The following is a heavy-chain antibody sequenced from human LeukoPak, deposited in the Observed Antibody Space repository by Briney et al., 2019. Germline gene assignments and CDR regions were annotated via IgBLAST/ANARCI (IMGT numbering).Heavy chain of an antibody. V-gene: IGHV7-4-1*02. D-gene: IGHD3-22*01. J-gene: IGHJ4*02. CDR2: INTNTGNL. Sequence: GXSVTVSCKASGYTFTSYAMNWVRQAPGQGREGMGWINTNTGNLAYAQGFKGRVVFSLDTSVSTAYLQISSLEAEDTAIYFCARWYYDTTGRLDYWGQGTLVTVSS. CDR3: ARWYYDTTGRLDY. CDR1: GYTFTSYA.